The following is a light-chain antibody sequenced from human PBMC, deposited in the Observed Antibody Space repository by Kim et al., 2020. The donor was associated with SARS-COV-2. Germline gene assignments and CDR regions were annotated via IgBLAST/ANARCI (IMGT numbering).Light chain of an antibody. V-gene: IGLV1-44*01. CDR1: NSNIGSNT. CDR3: ATWDDTLNGPV. CDR2: SNN. J-gene: IGLJ3*02. Sequence: QLVLTQPPSASGAPGQRVTISCSGSNSNIGSNTVNWYQQLPGTAPKLLIYSNNQRPSGVPDRFSGSKSGASASLAISGLQSEDEADYYCATWDDTLNGPVFGGGTQLTVL.